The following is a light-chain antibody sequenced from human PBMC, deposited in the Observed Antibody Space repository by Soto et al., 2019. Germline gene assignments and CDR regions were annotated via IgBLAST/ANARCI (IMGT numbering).Light chain of an antibody. Sequence: DIQMTQSPSTLSGSVGDRVTITCRASQTISSWLAWYQQKPGKAPKLLIYKASTLKSGVPSRFSGSGSGTEFTLTISSLQPDDLATYYCQHYNSYSEAFGQGTKVDIE. CDR2: KAS. CDR3: QHYNSYSEA. CDR1: QTISSW. V-gene: IGKV1-5*03. J-gene: IGKJ1*01.